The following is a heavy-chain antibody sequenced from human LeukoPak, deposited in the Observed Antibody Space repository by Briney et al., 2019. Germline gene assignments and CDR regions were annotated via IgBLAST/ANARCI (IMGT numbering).Heavy chain of an antibody. CDR3: ARGGHSSSWTSHWFDP. CDR2: ISAYNGNT. D-gene: IGHD6-13*01. Sequence: GASVKVSCKASGYTFTSYGISWVRQAPGQGLEWMGWISAYNGNTNYAQKLQGRVTMTTDTSTSTAYMELSSLRSEDTAVYYCARGGHSSSWTSHWFDPWGQGTLVTVSS. CDR1: GYTFTSYG. V-gene: IGHV1-18*01. J-gene: IGHJ5*02.